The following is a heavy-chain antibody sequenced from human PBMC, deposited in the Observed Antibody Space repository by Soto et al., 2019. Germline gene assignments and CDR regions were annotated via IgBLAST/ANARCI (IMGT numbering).Heavy chain of an antibody. CDR2: ISPSNGRR. D-gene: IGHD3-10*01. J-gene: IGHJ5*02. CDR3: ASLPRIYGWGTPFVWFGP. V-gene: IGHV1-18*01. Sequence: QVQLVQSGAEVKKPGASVKISCQASGYTFTDYDIIWVRQAPGQGLEWMGWISPSNGRRNHAQNLQGRVTMTTDTSTTTAHMELRSLRSDDTAVYYCASLPRIYGWGTPFVWFGPWGQGTLVTVSS. CDR1: GYTFTDYD.